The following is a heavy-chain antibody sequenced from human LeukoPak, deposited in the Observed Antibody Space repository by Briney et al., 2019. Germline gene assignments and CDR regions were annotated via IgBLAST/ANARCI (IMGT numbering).Heavy chain of an antibody. CDR1: GFTFSSYE. V-gene: IGHV3-9*01. CDR3: AKEIEGIGLDY. CDR2: ISWNSGSI. Sequence: GGSLRLSCAASGFTFSSYEMNWVRQAPGKGLEWVSGISWNSGSIGYADSVKGRFTISRDNAKNSLYLQMNSLRAEDTALYYCAKEIEGIGLDYWGQGTLVTVSS. D-gene: IGHD2-21*01. J-gene: IGHJ4*02.